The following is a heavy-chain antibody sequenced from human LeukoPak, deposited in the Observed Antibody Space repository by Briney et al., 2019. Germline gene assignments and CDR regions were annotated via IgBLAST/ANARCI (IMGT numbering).Heavy chain of an antibody. D-gene: IGHD3-22*01. CDR1: GFTFSTYS. CDR3: ARGSGYLETFDY. CDR2: ISGSGGST. Sequence: PGGSLRLSCAASGFTFSTYSMNWVRQAPGKGLEWVSAISGSGGSTYYADSVKGRFTISRDNSRNTLYLQMNSLRAEDTAVYYCARGSGYLETFDYWGQGTLVTVSS. V-gene: IGHV3-23*01. J-gene: IGHJ4*02.